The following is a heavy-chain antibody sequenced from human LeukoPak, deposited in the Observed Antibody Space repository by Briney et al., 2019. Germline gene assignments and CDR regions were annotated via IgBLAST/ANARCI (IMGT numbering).Heavy chain of an antibody. CDR3: ARDGLVRGVMLYYYYGMDV. CDR2: IWIDGSNK. D-gene: IGHD3-10*01. V-gene: IGHV3-33*01. J-gene: IGHJ6*02. CDR1: GFTFSSYG. Sequence: GGSLRLSCAASGFTFSSYGMHWVRQAPGKGLEWVAVIWIDGSNKYYADSVKGRFTISRDNSKNTLYLQMNSLRAEDTAVYYCARDGLVRGVMLYYYYGMDVWGQGTTVTVSS.